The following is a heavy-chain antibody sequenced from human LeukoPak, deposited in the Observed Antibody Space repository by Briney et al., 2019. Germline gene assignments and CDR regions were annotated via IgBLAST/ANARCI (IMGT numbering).Heavy chain of an antibody. CDR3: AKAGSVLGAADWLDP. CDR1: GFTFNNYA. V-gene: IGHV3-23*01. Sequence: GGSLRLSCAASGFTFNNYAMNWVRQAPGKGLVWVSRISSNGGTTYCADSVKGRFTISRDNSKNALYLQMNSLRVEDTAVYYCAKAGSVLGAADWLDPWGKGTLVTVSS. CDR2: ISSNGGTT. D-gene: IGHD2-15*01. J-gene: IGHJ5*02.